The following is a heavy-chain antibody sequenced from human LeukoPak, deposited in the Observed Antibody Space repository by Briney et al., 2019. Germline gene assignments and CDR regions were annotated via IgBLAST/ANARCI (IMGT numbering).Heavy chain of an antibody. J-gene: IGHJ3*02. CDR1: GGSISSYY. Sequence: SETLSLTCTVSGGSISSYYWSWIRQPAGKGLEWIGRIYTSGSTNYNPSLKSRVTMSVDTSKNQFSLKLSSVTAADTAVYYCARMGGTMVRGVITAFDIWGQGTMVTVSS. D-gene: IGHD3-10*01. V-gene: IGHV4-4*07. CDR3: ARMGGTMVRGVITAFDI. CDR2: IYTSGST.